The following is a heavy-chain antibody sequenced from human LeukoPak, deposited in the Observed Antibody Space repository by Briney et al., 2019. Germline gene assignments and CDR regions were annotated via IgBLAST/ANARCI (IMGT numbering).Heavy chain of an antibody. J-gene: IGHJ4*02. D-gene: IGHD6-13*01. CDR2: ISGSGGST. Sequence: PGGSLRLSCAASGFTFSSYAMSWVRQAPGKGLEWVSAISGSGGSTYYADSVRGRFAISRDNSKNTLYLQMNSLRAEDTAVYYCAKALAYSSRSELGYWGQGTLVTVSS. CDR1: GFTFSSYA. V-gene: IGHV3-23*01. CDR3: AKALAYSSRSELGY.